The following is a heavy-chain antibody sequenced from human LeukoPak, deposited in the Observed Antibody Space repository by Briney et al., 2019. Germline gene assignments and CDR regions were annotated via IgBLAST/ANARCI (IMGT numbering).Heavy chain of an antibody. V-gene: IGHV2-5*01. CDR2: IYWNDDK. CDR1: GFSLSTSGVG. D-gene: IGHD6-13*01. CDR3: AHRPAYNSSWYDYYFDY. Sequence: ESGPTLVKPTQTLTLTCTFSGFSLSTSGVGVGWIRQPPGKALEWLALIYWNDDKRYSPSLKSRLTITKDTSKNQVVLTMTNMDPVDTATYYCAHRPAYNSSWYDYYFDYWGQGTLVTVSS. J-gene: IGHJ4*02.